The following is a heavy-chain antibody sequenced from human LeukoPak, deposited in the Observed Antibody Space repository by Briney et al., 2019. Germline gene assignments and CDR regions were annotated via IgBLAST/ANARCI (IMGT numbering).Heavy chain of an antibody. CDR3: AKVAGKIGYYFDY. D-gene: IGHD6-19*01. V-gene: IGHV3-23*01. CDR1: GFTFNNYA. CDR2: ISGSGGST. Sequence: GGSLRLSCEASGFTFNNYAMSWVRQAPGKGLEWVSGISGSGGSTYYADSVKGRFTISRDNSKNTLYLQMNSLRAEDTAVYYCAKVAGKIGYYFDYWGQGTLVTVSS. J-gene: IGHJ4*02.